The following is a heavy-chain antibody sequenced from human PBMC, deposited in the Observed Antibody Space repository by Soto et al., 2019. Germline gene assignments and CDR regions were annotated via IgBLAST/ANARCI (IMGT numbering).Heavy chain of an antibody. CDR2: VTADGGT. CDR3: APHVSCSGGSCQYDAFAI. J-gene: IGHJ3*02. Sequence: GGSLRLSCAASGFTFSSCAMGWIRQAPGKGPEWVSTVTADGGTYYADSVKGRFAMSRDTSENTLYLQMNSLGAEDTAAYYCAPHVSCSGGSCQYDAFAIRGQGAMVT. CDR1: GFTFSSCA. V-gene: IGHV3-23*01. D-gene: IGHD2-15*01.